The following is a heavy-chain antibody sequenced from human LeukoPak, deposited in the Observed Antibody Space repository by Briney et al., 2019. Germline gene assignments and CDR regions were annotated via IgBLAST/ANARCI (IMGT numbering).Heavy chain of an antibody. Sequence: GGSLRLSCAASGFTFSSYSMNWVRQAPGKGLEWASSISSSSSYIYYADSVKGRFTISRDNAKNSLYLQMNSLRAEDTAVYYCASVPLPVLRFLEWFSSLYMDVWGKGTTVTVSS. J-gene: IGHJ6*03. CDR1: GFTFSSYS. CDR3: ASVPLPVLRFLEWFSSLYMDV. D-gene: IGHD3-3*01. CDR2: ISSSSSYI. V-gene: IGHV3-21*01.